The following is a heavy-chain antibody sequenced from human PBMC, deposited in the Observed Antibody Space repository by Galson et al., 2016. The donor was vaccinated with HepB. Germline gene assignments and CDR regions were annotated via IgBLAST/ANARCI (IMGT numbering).Heavy chain of an antibody. CDR1: GGSIRGSIYY. J-gene: IGHJ4*02. CDR3: ASHDDSDWDY. Sequence: SETLSLTCTVSGGSIRGSIYYWGWVRQPPGKGLEWIGSIYHSGNTYYSPSPSPSLKSRVTISVDTSKNQFSLKLRSVTAAGTAVYYCASHDDSDWDYWGQGTLVTVSP. D-gene: IGHD3-9*01. CDR2: IYHSGNT. V-gene: IGHV4-39*01.